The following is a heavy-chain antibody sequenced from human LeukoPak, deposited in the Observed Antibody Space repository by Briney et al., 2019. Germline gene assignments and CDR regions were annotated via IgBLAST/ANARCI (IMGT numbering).Heavy chain of an antibody. CDR1: GFTFSDYY. CDR2: ISSSGSTI. CDR3: AKAAAIFGVAPPGDY. Sequence: GGSLRLSCAASGFTFSDYYMSWIRQAPGKGLEWVSYISSSGSTIYYADSVKGRFTISRDNAKNSLYLQMNSLRAEDTAVYYCAKAAAIFGVAPPGDYWGQGTLVTVSS. V-gene: IGHV3-11*04. J-gene: IGHJ4*02. D-gene: IGHD3-3*01.